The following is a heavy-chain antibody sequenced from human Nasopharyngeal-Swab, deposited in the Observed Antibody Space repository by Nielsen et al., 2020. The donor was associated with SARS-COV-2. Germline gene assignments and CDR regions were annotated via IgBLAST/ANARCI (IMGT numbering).Heavy chain of an antibody. CDR1: GYSFTSYW. J-gene: IGHJ6*02. CDR3: ARPADYYGMDV. CDR2: IDPSDSYT. V-gene: IGHV5-10-1*01. Sequence: GSSLKISCKGSGYSFTSYWHSWVRQMPGKGLEWMGRIDPSDSYTNYSPSLQGYVTISADKSISTAYLQWSSLKASDTAMYYCARPADYYGMDVWGQGTTVTVSS.